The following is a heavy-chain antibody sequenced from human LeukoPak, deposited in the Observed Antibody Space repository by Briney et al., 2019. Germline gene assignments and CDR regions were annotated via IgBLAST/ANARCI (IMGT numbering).Heavy chain of an antibody. Sequence: GGSLRLSCAASGFTFDDYAMHWVRQAPGKGLEWVSGISWNSGSIGYADSVKGRFTISRDNAKNSLYLQMNSLRAEDTALYYCAKSSGVAVADYYFDYWGRGTLVTVSS. J-gene: IGHJ4*02. CDR2: ISWNSGSI. CDR3: AKSSGVAVADYYFDY. CDR1: GFTFDDYA. V-gene: IGHV3-9*01. D-gene: IGHD6-19*01.